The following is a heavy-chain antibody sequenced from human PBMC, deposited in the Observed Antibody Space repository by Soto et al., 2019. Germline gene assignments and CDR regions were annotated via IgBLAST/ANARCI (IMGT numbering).Heavy chain of an antibody. D-gene: IGHD6-6*01. V-gene: IGHV4-30-4*02. J-gene: IGHJ1*01. Sequence: PSETLSLTCTVSGGSISSGDYYWSWIRQPPGKGLEWIGYIYYSGSTYYNPSLKSRVTISVDTSKNQFSLKLSSVTAADTAVYYCAGNIAARLWDFQHWGQGTLVTVSS. CDR3: AGNIAARLWDFQH. CDR1: GGSISSGDYY. CDR2: IYYSGST.